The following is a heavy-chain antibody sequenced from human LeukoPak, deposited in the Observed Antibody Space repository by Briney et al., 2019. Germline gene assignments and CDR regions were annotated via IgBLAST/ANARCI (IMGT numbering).Heavy chain of an antibody. CDR1: GFTFSSYS. V-gene: IGHV3-21*01. J-gene: IGHJ6*03. CDR3: AREDRRYCSSTSRKERNYYYYYMDV. CDR2: ISSSSSYI. Sequence: GGSLRLSCAASGFTFSSYSMNWVRQAPGKGLEWVSSISSSSSYIYYADSVKGRFTISRDNAKNSLYLQMNSLRAEDTAVYYCAREDRRYCSSTSRKERNYYYYYMDVWGKGTTVTISS. D-gene: IGHD2-2*01.